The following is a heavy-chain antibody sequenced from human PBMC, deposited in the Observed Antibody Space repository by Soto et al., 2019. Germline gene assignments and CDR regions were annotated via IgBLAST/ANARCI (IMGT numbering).Heavy chain of an antibody. D-gene: IGHD4-17*01. CDR2: INPNSGGT. Sequence: GXSVKFSCKASGYTFTCYYMHWVRQAPGQGLEWMGWINPNSGGTNYAQKFQGWVTMTRDTSISTSYMELSRLRSDDTAVYYCATMTADYGDYAFDYWGQGALVTVSS. CDR1: GYTFTCYY. CDR3: ATMTADYGDYAFDY. V-gene: IGHV1-2*04. J-gene: IGHJ4*02.